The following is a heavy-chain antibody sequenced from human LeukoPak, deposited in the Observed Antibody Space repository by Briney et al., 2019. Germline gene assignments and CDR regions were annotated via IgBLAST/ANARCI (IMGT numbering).Heavy chain of an antibody. CDR2: ISGSGGST. V-gene: IGHV3-23*01. J-gene: IGHJ5*02. Sequence: GGSLRLSCAASGFTFSSYAMSWVRQAPGKGLEWVSAISGSGGSTYYADSVKGRFTIPRDNSKNTLYLQMNSLRAEDTAVYYCAKDPYSAVMIGWFDPWGQGTLVTVSS. CDR3: AKDPYSAVMIGWFDP. D-gene: IGHD3-22*01. CDR1: GFTFSSYA.